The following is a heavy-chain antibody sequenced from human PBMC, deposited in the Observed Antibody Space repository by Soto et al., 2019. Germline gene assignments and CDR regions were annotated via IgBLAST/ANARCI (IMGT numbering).Heavy chain of an antibody. CDR2: IYYSGNT. CDR3: AKRGYSFAFLHYDE. CDR1: NGSISSSSYY. V-gene: IGHV4-39*01. D-gene: IGHD5-18*01. J-gene: IGHJ4*02. Sequence: QLQLQESGPGLVKPSETLSLTCTVSNGSISSSSYYWGWIRQPPGKGLEWIGLIYYSGNTYYNPSLKSRVTLSVNTSKNQFSLRLSSVTAAETAGYYCAKRGYSFAFLHYDEWGQGTLVTVSS.